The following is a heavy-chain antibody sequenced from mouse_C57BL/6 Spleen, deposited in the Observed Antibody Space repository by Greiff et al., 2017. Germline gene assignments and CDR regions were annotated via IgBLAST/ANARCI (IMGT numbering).Heavy chain of an antibody. CDR3: AKSYDGYYGDY. CDR1: GYTFTSYW. CDR2: INPSSGYT. V-gene: IGHV1-7*01. Sequence: QVQLKESGAELANPGASVKLSCKASGYTFTSYWMHWVKQRPGQGLEWIGYINPSSGYTKYNQKFKDKATLTADKSSSTAYMQLSSLTYEDSAVYYCAKSYDGYYGDYWGQGTTLTVSS. J-gene: IGHJ2*01. D-gene: IGHD2-3*01.